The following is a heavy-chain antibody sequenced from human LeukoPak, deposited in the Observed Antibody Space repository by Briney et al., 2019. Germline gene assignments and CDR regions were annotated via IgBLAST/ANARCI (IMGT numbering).Heavy chain of an antibody. CDR3: ARHYLYDTSGDGTYYFDY. Sequence: SGTLSLTCIASGYSINSGYHWGWIRQPPGKGLEWIGSIYHSGSTYYNPSLKSRVTISIDTSKNQFSLKLSSVTAADTAVYYCARHYLYDTSGDGTYYFDYWGQGTLVTVSS. V-gene: IGHV4-38-2*02. D-gene: IGHD3-22*01. CDR2: IYHSGST. J-gene: IGHJ4*02. CDR1: GYSINSGYH.